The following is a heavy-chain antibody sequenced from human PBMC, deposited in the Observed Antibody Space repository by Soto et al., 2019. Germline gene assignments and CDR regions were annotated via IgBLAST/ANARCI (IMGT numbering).Heavy chain of an antibody. Sequence: ASVKVYCKASGYTFTGYYMHWVRQAPGQGLEWMGWINPNSGGTNYAQKFQGRVTMTRDTSISTAYMELSRLRSNDTAVYYCARIGLSSVVLPAASPLYSFVYWGPGTLVTVSS. CDR3: ARIGLSSVVLPAASPLYSFVY. CDR1: GYTFTGYY. D-gene: IGHD2-2*01. J-gene: IGHJ4*02. CDR2: INPNSGGT. V-gene: IGHV1-2*02.